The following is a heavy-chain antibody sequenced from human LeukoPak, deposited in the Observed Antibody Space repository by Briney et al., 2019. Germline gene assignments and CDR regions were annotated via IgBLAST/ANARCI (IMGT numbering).Heavy chain of an antibody. J-gene: IGHJ4*02. CDR2: IWYDGSNK. V-gene: IGHV3-33*01. D-gene: IGHD2/OR15-2a*01. CDR3: AREGPRGNSQFDY. Sequence: GGSLRLSCAASGFTFSSYGMHWVRQAPGKGLEWVALIWYDGSNKYYADSVKGRLTISRDNSKNTLYLQMNSLRAEDTAVYYCAREGPRGNSQFDYWGQGTLVTVPS. CDR1: GFTFSSYG.